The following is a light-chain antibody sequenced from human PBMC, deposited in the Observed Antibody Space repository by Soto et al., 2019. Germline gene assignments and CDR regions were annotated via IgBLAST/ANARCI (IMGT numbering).Light chain of an antibody. V-gene: IGKV3-20*01. CDR2: GAS. Sequence: EIALTQSPGTLSLSPGERATPSGRARQTVGANYLAWYQQTPGQAPRLLIHGASTRATGIPDRFSGSGSGTDFTLTLSRLESEDSAVYYCHQYASSPLPFGQGPRLEIK. CDR3: HQYASSPLP. J-gene: IGKJ5*01. CDR1: QTVGANY.